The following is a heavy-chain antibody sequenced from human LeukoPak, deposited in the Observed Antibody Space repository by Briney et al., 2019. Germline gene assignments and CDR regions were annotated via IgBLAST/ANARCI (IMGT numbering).Heavy chain of an antibody. CDR2: IYYSGST. D-gene: IGHD3-16*01. J-gene: IGHJ3*02. Sequence: SETLSLTCTVSGGSISSGGYYWSWIRQHPGKGLEWIGYIYYSGSTYYNPSLKSRVTISVDTSKNQFSLKLSSVTAADTAVYYCARMGASPLQAFDIWGQGTMVTVSS. CDR3: ARMGASPLQAFDI. CDR1: GGSISSGGYY. V-gene: IGHV4-31*03.